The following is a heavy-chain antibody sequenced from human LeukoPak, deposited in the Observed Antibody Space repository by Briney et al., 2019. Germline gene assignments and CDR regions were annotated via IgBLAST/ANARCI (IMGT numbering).Heavy chain of an antibody. CDR3: ARVYYDSSGYYPNPQFFDY. D-gene: IGHD3-22*01. V-gene: IGHV4-59*01. CDR2: IYYSGST. CDR1: GGSISSYY. Sequence: SETLSLTCTVSGGSISSYYWSWIRQPPGKGLEWIGYIYYSGSTNYNPSLKSRVTISVDTSKNQFSLKLSSVTAADTAVYYCARVYYDSSGYYPNPQFFDYWGQGTLVTVSS. J-gene: IGHJ4*02.